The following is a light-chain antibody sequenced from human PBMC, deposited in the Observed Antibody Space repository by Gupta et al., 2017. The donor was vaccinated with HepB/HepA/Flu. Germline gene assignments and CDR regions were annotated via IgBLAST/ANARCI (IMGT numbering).Light chain of an antibody. Sequence: DIQMTQSPSPLSASIGDTVTITCRASRSIKSSLNWYQQRPGKAPKLLIYAASSLQSGVPSKFSGDGSGTTFTLTISELQPEDFATYYCQQSDTAPGSFGQGTRLEIK. V-gene: IGKV1-39*01. CDR3: QQSDTAPGS. J-gene: IGKJ2*04. CDR2: AAS. CDR1: RSIKSS.